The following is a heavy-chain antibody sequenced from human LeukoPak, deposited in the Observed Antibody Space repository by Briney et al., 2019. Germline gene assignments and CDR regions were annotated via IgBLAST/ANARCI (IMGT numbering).Heavy chain of an antibody. Sequence: ASVKVSCKASGYTFTGYYVHWVRQAPGQGLEWMGWINPNSGDTNFAQKFQGRVTMTRDTSICTAYMELSRLRSDDTAVYYCARGDNYDILTGYQTPSHLSDYWGQGPLVTVSS. V-gene: IGHV1-2*02. CDR2: INPNSGDT. CDR3: ARGDNYDILTGYQTPSHLSDY. CDR1: GYTFTGYY. J-gene: IGHJ4*02. D-gene: IGHD3-9*01.